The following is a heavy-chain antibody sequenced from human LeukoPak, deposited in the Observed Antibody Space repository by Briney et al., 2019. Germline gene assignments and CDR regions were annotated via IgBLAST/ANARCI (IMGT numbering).Heavy chain of an antibody. Sequence: SVKVSCKASGGTFSSYAISGVRQAPGQGLEWMGRIIPIFGTANYAQKFQGRVTITADKSTSTAYMELSSLRSEDTAVYYCARDLAYCGGDCYPGGDYWGQGTLVTVSS. J-gene: IGHJ4*02. CDR3: ARDLAYCGGDCYPGGDY. D-gene: IGHD2-21*02. CDR1: GGTFSSYA. V-gene: IGHV1-69*06. CDR2: IIPIFGTA.